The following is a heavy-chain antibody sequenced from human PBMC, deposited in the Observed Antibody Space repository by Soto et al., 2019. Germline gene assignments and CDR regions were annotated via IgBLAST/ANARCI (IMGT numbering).Heavy chain of an antibody. D-gene: IGHD2-21*01. Sequence: QVQLVESGGGVVQPGRSLRLSCAASGFIFSSYAMHWVRQAPGKGLEWVAVISFDGSNKYYADSVKGRFTISRDNSKNTLYLQMNSLRAEDTAVYYCARRKGWGGNWDYYYYGMEVWGQGTTVTVSS. J-gene: IGHJ6*02. CDR2: ISFDGSNK. CDR1: GFIFSSYA. V-gene: IGHV3-30-3*01. CDR3: ARRKGWGGNWDYYYYGMEV.